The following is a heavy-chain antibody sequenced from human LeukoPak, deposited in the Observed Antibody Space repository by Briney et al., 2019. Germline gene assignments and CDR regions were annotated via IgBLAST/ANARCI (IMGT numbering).Heavy chain of an antibody. J-gene: IGHJ4*02. CDR1: GYTFTSYY. D-gene: IGHD1-1*01. CDR3: ARERYNWKANGNFDY. Sequence: GASVKVSCKASGYTFTSYYMHWVRQAPGQGLEWMGIINPSGGSTSYAQKFQGRVTMTRDTYTSTVYMELSSLRSVDSAVYYRARERYNWKANGNFDYWGQGTLVTVSS. V-gene: IGHV1-46*03. CDR2: INPSGGST.